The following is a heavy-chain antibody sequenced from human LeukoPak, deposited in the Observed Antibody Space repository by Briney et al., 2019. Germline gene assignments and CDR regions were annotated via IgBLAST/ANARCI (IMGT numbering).Heavy chain of an antibody. V-gene: IGHV3-21*01. CDR2: ISSSSSYI. J-gene: IGHJ5*02. CDR3: ARALPNKDIVVVVAAKPNWFDP. CDR1: GFTFSSYS. Sequence: PGGSLRLSCAASGFTFSSYSMNWVRQAPGKGLEWVSSISSSSSYIYYADSVKGRFTISKDNAKNSLYLQMNSLRAEDTAVYYCARALPNKDIVVVVAAKPNWFDPWGQGTLATVSS. D-gene: IGHD2-15*01.